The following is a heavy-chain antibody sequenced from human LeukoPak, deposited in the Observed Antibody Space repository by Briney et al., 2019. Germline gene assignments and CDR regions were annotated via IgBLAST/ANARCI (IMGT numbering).Heavy chain of an antibody. D-gene: IGHD4-11*01. J-gene: IGHJ6*03. V-gene: IGHV4-59*01. CDR3: ARTPDYSNSYYYYYYYMDV. CDR2: IYYSGST. Sequence: SETLSLTCTVSGGSISSYYWTWIRQPPGKGLEWIGYIYYSGSTNYNPSLKSRVTISVDTSKNQFSLKLSSVTAADTAVYYCARTPDYSNSYYYYYYYMDVWGKGTTVTVSS. CDR1: GGSISSYY.